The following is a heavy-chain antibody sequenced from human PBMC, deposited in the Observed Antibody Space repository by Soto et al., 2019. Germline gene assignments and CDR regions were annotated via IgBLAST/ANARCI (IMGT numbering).Heavy chain of an antibody. Sequence: QVQLQESGPGLVKPSQTLSLTCTVSGGYISSSGYYWRWIRQLPGKGLEWIGYIYYSGSTYYNPSLKSRVTISVDTSKNQFSLKLSSVTAADTAVYYCARATVDSSSWHFDYWGQGTLVTVSS. J-gene: IGHJ4*02. CDR3: ARATVDSSSWHFDY. CDR1: GGYISSSGYY. V-gene: IGHV4-31*03. CDR2: IYYSGST. D-gene: IGHD6-13*01.